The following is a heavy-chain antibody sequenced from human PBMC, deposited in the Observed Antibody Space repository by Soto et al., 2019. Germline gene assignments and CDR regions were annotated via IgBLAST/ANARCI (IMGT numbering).Heavy chain of an antibody. CDR3: ARDGGYDWVVLFDY. Sequence: PGGSLRLSCAASGFTFSSYEMNWFRQAPGKGLEWVSYISSSGSTIYYADSVKGRFTISRDNAKNSLYLQMNSLRAEDTAVYYCARDGGYDWVVLFDYWGQGTLVTVSS. J-gene: IGHJ4*02. CDR1: GFTFSSYE. D-gene: IGHD5-12*01. CDR2: ISSSGSTI. V-gene: IGHV3-48*03.